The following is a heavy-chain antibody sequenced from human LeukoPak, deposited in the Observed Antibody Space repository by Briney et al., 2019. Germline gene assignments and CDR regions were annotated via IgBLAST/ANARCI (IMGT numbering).Heavy chain of an antibody. J-gene: IGHJ6*03. CDR2: INHSGST. CDR1: GGSFSGYY. CDR3: ARVSKVGYCDFWSGYYPFRYYYYYMDV. V-gene: IGHV4-34*01. Sequence: SETLSLTCAVYGGSFSGYYWSWIRQPPGKGLEWIGEINHSGSTNYNPSLKSRVTISVDTSKNQFSLKLSSVTAADTAVYYCARVSKVGYCDFWSGYYPFRYYYYYMDVWGKGTTVTVSS. D-gene: IGHD3-3*01.